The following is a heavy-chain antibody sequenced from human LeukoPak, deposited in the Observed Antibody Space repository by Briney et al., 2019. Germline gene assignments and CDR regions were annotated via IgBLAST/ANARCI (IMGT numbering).Heavy chain of an antibody. J-gene: IGHJ4*02. V-gene: IGHV3-74*01. CDR1: GFTFSSYW. Sequence: GGSLRLSCAACGFTFSSYWMHWVGQAPGKGMVGVSRINSDGRNTNYADSVKGRFTISRDNAKSTLYLQMNSLRAEDTAVYYCARDPSLRWGQGTLVTVSS. CDR3: ARDPSLR. D-gene: IGHD4-17*01. CDR2: INSDGRNT.